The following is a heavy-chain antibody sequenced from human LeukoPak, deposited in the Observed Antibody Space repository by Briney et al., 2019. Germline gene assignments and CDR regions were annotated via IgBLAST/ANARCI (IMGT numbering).Heavy chain of an antibody. Sequence: GGSLRLSCAASGFTFSSYAMSWVRQAPGKGLEWVSAISGSGGSTYYADSVKGRFTISRDNSKNTLYLQMNSLRAEDTAVYYCARDLIVLRGYNWFDPWGQGTLVTVSS. CDR1: GFTFSSYA. J-gene: IGHJ5*02. V-gene: IGHV3-23*01. CDR2: ISGSGGST. CDR3: ARDLIVLRGYNWFDP. D-gene: IGHD2/OR15-2a*01.